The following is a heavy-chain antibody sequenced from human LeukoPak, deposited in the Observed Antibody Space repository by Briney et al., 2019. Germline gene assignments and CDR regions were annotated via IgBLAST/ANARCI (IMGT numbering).Heavy chain of an antibody. V-gene: IGHV3-48*04. D-gene: IGHD2-15*01. J-gene: IGHJ6*02. CDR1: GFTLSSYC. CDR3: ARDRPIQLGYCSGGSCSTDGYYYYYGMDV. CDR2: ISSSGSTI. Sequence: GGPLRLSCAASGFTLSSYCMNWVRQAPGKGLEWVSYISSSGSTIYYADSVKGRFTISRDNAKNSLYLQMNSLRAEDTAVYYCARDRPIQLGYCSGGSCSTDGYYYYYGMDVWGQGTTVTVSS.